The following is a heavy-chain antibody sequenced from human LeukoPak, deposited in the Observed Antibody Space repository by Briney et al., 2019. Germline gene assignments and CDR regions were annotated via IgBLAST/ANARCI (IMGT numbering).Heavy chain of an antibody. J-gene: IGHJ5*02. D-gene: IGHD6-19*01. CDR3: ARDWGRGTSGSGWYNWFDP. Sequence: GGSLRLSCAASEFLFSDYAFHWVRQAPGKGLEWVALIRHDGSNEYYVDSVKGRFTTSRDNSKSTVYLQMNSLRLEDTAIYYCARDWGRGTSGSGWYNWFDPWGQGTLVTVSS. CDR2: IRHDGSNE. CDR1: EFLFSDYA. V-gene: IGHV3-30*02.